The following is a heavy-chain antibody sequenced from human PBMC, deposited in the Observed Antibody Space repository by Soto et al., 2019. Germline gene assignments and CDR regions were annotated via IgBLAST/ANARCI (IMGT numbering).Heavy chain of an antibody. CDR3: ATSNQRITVFVVVVGFDH. D-gene: IGHD3-3*01. Sequence: ASVEVSCEVSGYTLTELSIHWVRQAPGKGLEWMGNFDPEYGETFYAQKFQGRVTMTEDTSTDTAYMELSSLRSEDTAVYYCATSNQRITVFVVVVGFDHWGQGPLVTFSS. V-gene: IGHV1-24*01. J-gene: IGHJ4*02. CDR2: FDPEYGET. CDR1: GYTLTELS.